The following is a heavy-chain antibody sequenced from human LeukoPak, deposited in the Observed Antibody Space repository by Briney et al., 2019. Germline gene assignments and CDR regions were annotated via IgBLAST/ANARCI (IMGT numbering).Heavy chain of an antibody. V-gene: IGHV3-30*04. D-gene: IGHD5-24*01. CDR1: GFTFSSYA. CDR2: ISYDGSNK. Sequence: GGSLRLSCAASGFTFSSYAMHWVRQAPGKGLEWVAVISYDGSNKYYVDSVKGRFTISRDNSKNTLYLQMNSLRAEDTAVYYCAREWPMTPYFDYWGQGTLVTVSS. CDR3: AREWPMTPYFDY. J-gene: IGHJ4*02.